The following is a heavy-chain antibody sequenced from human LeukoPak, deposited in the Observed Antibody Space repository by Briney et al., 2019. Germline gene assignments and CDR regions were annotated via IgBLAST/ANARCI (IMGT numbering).Heavy chain of an antibody. V-gene: IGHV3-7*01. CDR3: ARDPWTNSDYDGFDY. J-gene: IGHJ4*02. CDR2: IKQDGSEK. Sequence: GGSLRLSCAASGFTFSNYWMTWFRQTPGKGLEWVGNIKQDGSEKYYVDSVKGRFTISRDNAKNSLYLQMNSLRAEDTAVYYCARDPWTNSDYDGFDYWGQGTLVTVSS. D-gene: IGHD5-12*01. CDR1: GFTFSNYW.